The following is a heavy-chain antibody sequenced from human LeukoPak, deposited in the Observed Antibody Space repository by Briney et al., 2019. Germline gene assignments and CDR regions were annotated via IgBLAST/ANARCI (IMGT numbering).Heavy chain of an antibody. J-gene: IGHJ5*02. V-gene: IGHV1-69*01. Sequence: ASVKVSCKASGGTFSSYAISWVRQAPGQGLEWMGGIIPIFGTANYAQKFQGRVTITADESTSTAYMELSSLRSEDTAVYYCALVNYCSSTSCYWFDPWGQGTLVTVSS. CDR2: IIPIFGTA. CDR3: ALVNYCSSTSCYWFDP. D-gene: IGHD2-2*01. CDR1: GGTFSSYA.